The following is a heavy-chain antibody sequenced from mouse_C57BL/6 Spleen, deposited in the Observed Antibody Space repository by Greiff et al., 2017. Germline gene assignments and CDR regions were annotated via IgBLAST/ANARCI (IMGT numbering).Heavy chain of an antibody. J-gene: IGHJ4*01. CDR2: INPNNGGT. D-gene: IGHD1-1*01. Sequence: EVQLQQSGPELVKPGASVKISCKASGYTFTDYYMNWVKQSHGKSLEWIGDINPNNGGTSYNQKFKGKATLTVDKSSSTAYMELRSLTSEDSAVYYCATYYYGSSPYAMDYWGQGTSVTVSS. CDR1: GYTFTDYY. CDR3: ATYYYGSSPYAMDY. V-gene: IGHV1-26*01.